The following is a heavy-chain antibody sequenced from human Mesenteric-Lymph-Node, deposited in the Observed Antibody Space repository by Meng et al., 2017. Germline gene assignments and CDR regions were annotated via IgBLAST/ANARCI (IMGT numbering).Heavy chain of an antibody. CDR3: ANGGSGELFGTFFDS. J-gene: IGHJ4*02. CDR2: INDNGDST. CDR1: GFTFNDYY. V-gene: IGHV3-23*01. D-gene: IGHD3-10*01. Sequence: LSLTCAASGFTFNDYYMSWFRQAPGKRLEWVSSINDNGDSTYYADSVKGRFTISRDNSKKTLYLQMKSLRAEDTAVYYCANGGSGELFGTFFDSWGQGTRVTGSS.